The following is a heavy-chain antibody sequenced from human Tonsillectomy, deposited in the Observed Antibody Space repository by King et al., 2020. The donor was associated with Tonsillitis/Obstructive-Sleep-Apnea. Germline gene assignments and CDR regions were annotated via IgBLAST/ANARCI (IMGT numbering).Heavy chain of an antibody. J-gene: IGHJ6*03. Sequence: QLQESGPGLVKPSETLSLTCTVSGGSISSYYWSWIRPPPGKGLEWIGYIYYSGSTNYNPSLKSRVTISVDTSKNQFSLKLRSVTAADTAVYYCARDRAGALDYYYYYYVDVWGKGTTVTVSS. V-gene: IGHV4-59*12. CDR2: IYYSGST. CDR3: ARDRAGALDYYYYYYVDV. D-gene: IGHD6-13*01. CDR1: GGSISSYY.